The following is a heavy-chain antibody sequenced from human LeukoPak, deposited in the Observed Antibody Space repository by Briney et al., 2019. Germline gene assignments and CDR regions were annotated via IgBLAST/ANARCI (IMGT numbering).Heavy chain of an antibody. CDR3: ARGSGSYDMYYFDY. J-gene: IGHJ4*02. CDR1: GFTFGRYS. V-gene: IGHV3-21*01. CDR2: ISSSSSYI. Sequence: GGSLRLSCAASGFTFGRYSMNWVRQAPGKGLEWVSSISSSSSYIYYADSVKGRFTISRDNAKNSLYLQMNSLRAEDTAVYYCARGSGSYDMYYFDYWGQGTLVTVSS. D-gene: IGHD1-26*01.